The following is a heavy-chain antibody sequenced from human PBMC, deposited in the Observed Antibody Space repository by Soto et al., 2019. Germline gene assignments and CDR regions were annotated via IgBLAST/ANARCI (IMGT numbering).Heavy chain of an antibody. J-gene: IGHJ6*02. Sequence: QVQLVQSGAEVKKPGSSVKVSCKASGGTFSSYAISWVRQAPGQGLEWMGGIIPIFGTANYAQKFQGRVTITADESTSTAYMELSSLRSEDTAVYYCARWGYCSSTSCPTLYYYGTDVWGQGTTVTVSS. V-gene: IGHV1-69*01. CDR2: IIPIFGTA. D-gene: IGHD2-2*01. CDR3: ARWGYCSSTSCPTLYYYGTDV. CDR1: GGTFSSYA.